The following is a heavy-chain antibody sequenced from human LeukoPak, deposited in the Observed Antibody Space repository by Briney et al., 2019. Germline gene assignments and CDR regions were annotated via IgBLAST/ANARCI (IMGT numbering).Heavy chain of an antibody. V-gene: IGHV3-43D*03. CDR2: ISWDGGST. CDR3: AKDARGVVIGVGYMDV. CDR1: GFTFDDYA. D-gene: IGHD3-3*01. J-gene: IGHJ6*03. Sequence: PGGSLRLSCAASGFTFDDYAMHWVRQAPGKGLDWVSLISWDGGSTYYADSVKGRFTISRDNSKNSLYLQMNSLRAEDTALYYCAKDARGVVIGVGYMDVWGKGTTVTVSS.